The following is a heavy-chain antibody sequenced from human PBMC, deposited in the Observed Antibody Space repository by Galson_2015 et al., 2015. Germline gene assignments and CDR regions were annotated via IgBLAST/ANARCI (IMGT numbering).Heavy chain of an antibody. J-gene: IGHJ4*02. D-gene: IGHD6-19*01. CDR1: GSSFPRYW. CDR3: ARPGYSSGWVDY. Sequence: QSGAEVKKPGESLKISCTGSGSSFPRYWIGWVRQMPGKGLEWMGIIYPGDSDTRYSPSFQGQVTISADKSISTAYLQWSSLKASDTPMYYCARPGYSSGWVDYWGQGTLVTVSS. CDR2: IYPGDSDT. V-gene: IGHV5-51*03.